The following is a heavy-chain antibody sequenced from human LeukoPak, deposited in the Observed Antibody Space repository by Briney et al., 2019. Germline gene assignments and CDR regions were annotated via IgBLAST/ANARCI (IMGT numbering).Heavy chain of an antibody. J-gene: IGHJ4*02. CDR2: ISSSGSTI. Sequence: PPGGSLRLSCAASGFTFSSYEMNWVRQAPGKGLEWVSYISSSGSTIYYADSVKGRFTISRDNAKNSPYLQMNSLRAEDTAVYYCARDLIVGATPNWGQGTLVTVSS. V-gene: IGHV3-48*03. D-gene: IGHD1-26*01. CDR1: GFTFSSYE. CDR3: ARDLIVGATPN.